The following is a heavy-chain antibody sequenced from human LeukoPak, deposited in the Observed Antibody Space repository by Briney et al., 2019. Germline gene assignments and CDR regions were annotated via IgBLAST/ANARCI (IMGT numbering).Heavy chain of an antibody. CDR2: ISYDGSNK. V-gene: IGHV3-30*18. J-gene: IGHJ4*02. CDR3: AKERGWELLGGPYYFDY. D-gene: IGHD1-26*01. CDR1: GFTFSSYG. Sequence: GGSLRLSCGASGFTFSSYGMHWVRQAPGKGLEWVAVISYDGSNKYYADSVKGRFTISRDNSKNTLYLQMNSLRAEDTAVYYCAKERGWELLGGPYYFDYWGQGTLVTVSS.